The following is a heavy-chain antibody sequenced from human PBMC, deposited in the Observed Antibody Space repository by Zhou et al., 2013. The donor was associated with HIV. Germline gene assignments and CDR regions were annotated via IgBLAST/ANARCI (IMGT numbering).Heavy chain of an antibody. CDR3: ARVVSHIPPGAY. V-gene: IGHV1-18*01. J-gene: IGHJ4*02. CDR1: GYNFATSG. Sequence: QVELVQSGAAVKKPGASVTVSCKASGYNFATSGITWVRQAPGQGLEWMGWINAYNGDTSYAQKFRGRVTMTTDTPTATAYMELTRLTSDDTAMYFCARVVSHIPPGAYWGQGTLGTVSS. CDR2: INAYNGDT.